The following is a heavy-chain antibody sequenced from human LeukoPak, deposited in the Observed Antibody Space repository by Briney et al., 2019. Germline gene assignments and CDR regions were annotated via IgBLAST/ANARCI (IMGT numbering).Heavy chain of an antibody. J-gene: IGHJ5*02. D-gene: IGHD4-23*01. Sequence: ASVKVSCKASGYTFTSYGISWVRQAPGQGLEWMGWISAYNGNTNYAQKLQGRVTMTTDTSTSTAHMELRSLRSDDTAVYYCARENEGSVDWFDPWGQGTLVTVSS. CDR1: GYTFTSYG. CDR2: ISAYNGNT. CDR3: ARENEGSVDWFDP. V-gene: IGHV1-18*01.